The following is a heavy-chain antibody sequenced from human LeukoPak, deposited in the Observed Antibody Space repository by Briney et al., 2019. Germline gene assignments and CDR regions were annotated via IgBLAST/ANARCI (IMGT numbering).Heavy chain of an antibody. CDR1: GGSISSYY. D-gene: IGHD3-22*01. CDR2: IYYSGST. Sequence: SETLSVTCTVSGGSISSYYWSWIRQPAGKGLEWIGYIYYSGSTNYNPSLKSRVTISVDTSENQFSLKLSSVTAADTAVYYCARHAITMIVVGYFDYWGQGTLVTVSS. CDR3: ARHAITMIVVGYFDY. V-gene: IGHV4-59*08. J-gene: IGHJ4*02.